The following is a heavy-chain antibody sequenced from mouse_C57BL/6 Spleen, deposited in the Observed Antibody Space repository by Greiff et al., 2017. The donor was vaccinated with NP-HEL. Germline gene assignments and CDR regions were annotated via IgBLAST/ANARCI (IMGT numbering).Heavy chain of an antibody. Sequence: QVQLQQPGAELVMPGASVKLSCKASGYTFTSYWMHWVKQRPGQGLEWIGEIDPSDSYTNYNQKFKGKSTLTVDKSSSTAYMQLSSLTSEDSAVYYCAREDYGNYAVPAWFAYWGQGTLVTVSA. CDR2: IDPSDSYT. J-gene: IGHJ3*01. V-gene: IGHV1-69*01. CDR1: GYTFTSYW. CDR3: AREDYGNYAVPAWFAY. D-gene: IGHD2-1*01.